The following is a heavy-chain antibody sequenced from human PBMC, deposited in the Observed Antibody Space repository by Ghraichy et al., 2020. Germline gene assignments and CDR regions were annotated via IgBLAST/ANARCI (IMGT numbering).Heavy chain of an antibody. CDR2: IFSNDEK. Sequence: SGPTLVKPTETLTLTCTVSGFSLSNARMGVSWIRQPPGKALEWLAHIFSNDEKSYSTSLKSRLTISKDTSKSQVVLTMTNMDPVDTATYYCALRVELGQVSFSGFDYWGQGTLVTVSS. D-gene: IGHD1-7*01. J-gene: IGHJ4*02. CDR3: ALRVELGQVSFSGFDY. V-gene: IGHV2-26*01. CDR1: GFSLSNARMG.